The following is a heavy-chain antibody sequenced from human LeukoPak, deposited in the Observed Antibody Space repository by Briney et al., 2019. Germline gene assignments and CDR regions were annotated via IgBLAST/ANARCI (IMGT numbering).Heavy chain of an antibody. CDR2: IVVGSGNT. CDR1: GFTFTSSA. Sequence: SVKVSCKASGFTFTSSAMQWVRQARGQRLEWIGWIVVGSGNTNYAQKFQERVTITRDMSTNTAYMELSSLRSEDTAVYYCAAGYYYDSSGPNWFDPWGQGTLVTVSS. J-gene: IGHJ5*02. V-gene: IGHV1-58*02. D-gene: IGHD3-22*01. CDR3: AAGYYYDSSGPNWFDP.